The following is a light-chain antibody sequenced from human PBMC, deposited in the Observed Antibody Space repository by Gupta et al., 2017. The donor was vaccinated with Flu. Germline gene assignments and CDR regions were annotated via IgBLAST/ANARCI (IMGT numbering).Light chain of an antibody. CDR3: SSYTNTNTPHWV. CDR1: SSDVGGNNY. CDR2: EIS. J-gene: IGLJ3*02. Sequence: QAALTQPASVSESPGQSTTIPCPRASSDVGGNNYVSWYQQHPGKAPKLIIYEISNRPSGVSNLFSGSKSGNTASLTISGLQAEDEADYYCSSYTNTNTPHWVFGGGTKLTVL. V-gene: IGLV2-14*01.